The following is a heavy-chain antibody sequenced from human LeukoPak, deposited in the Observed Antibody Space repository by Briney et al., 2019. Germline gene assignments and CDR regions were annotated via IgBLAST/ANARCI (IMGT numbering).Heavy chain of an antibody. D-gene: IGHD6-19*01. CDR3: ASEEVYSSGWFDY. CDR1: GGSISSYY. J-gene: IGHJ4*02. Sequence: SETLSLTCTVSGGSISSYYWSWLRQPAGKGLEWLGRIYTSGSTNYNPSLKSRVTMSVDTSKNQFSLKLSSVTAADTAVYYCASEEVYSSGWFDYWGQGTLVTVSS. CDR2: IYTSGST. V-gene: IGHV4-4*07.